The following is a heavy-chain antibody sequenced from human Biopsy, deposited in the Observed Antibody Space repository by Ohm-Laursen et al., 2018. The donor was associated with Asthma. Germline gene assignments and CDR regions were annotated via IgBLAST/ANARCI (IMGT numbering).Heavy chain of an antibody. Sequence: TLSLTWFVSGDAMSTSGSYWGWIRQSPGKGLEWIGSIYYSGRTCYNPSLESRVTISADTSKNHFSLKVTSVTAADTAVYYCARAVSSSSYWYFDLWGRGDLVTVSS. J-gene: IGHJ2*01. CDR3: ARAVSSSSYWYFDL. V-gene: IGHV4-39*02. CDR2: IYYSGRT. CDR1: GDAMSTSGSY. D-gene: IGHD6-6*01.